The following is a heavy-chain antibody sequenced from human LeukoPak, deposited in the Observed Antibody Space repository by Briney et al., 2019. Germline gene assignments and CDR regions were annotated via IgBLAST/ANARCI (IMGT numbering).Heavy chain of an antibody. CDR3: ARDRSLNWNLWFDP. Sequence: SVKVSCKASGGTFSSYAISWVRQAPGQGLEWMGGIIPIFGTANYAQKFQGRVTITADDSTSTAYMELSSLRSEDTAVYYCARDRSLNWNLWFDPWGQGTLVTVSS. J-gene: IGHJ5*02. V-gene: IGHV1-69*13. CDR2: IIPIFGTA. CDR1: GGTFSSYA. D-gene: IGHD1-7*01.